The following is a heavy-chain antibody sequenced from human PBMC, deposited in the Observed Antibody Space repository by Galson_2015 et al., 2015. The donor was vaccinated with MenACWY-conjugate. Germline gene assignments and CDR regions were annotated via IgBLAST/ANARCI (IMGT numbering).Heavy chain of an antibody. J-gene: IGHJ4*02. CDR3: AKSRGASFYFDS. CDR2: INSGGSST. V-gene: IGHV3-74*01. D-gene: IGHD1-26*01. Sequence: SLRLSCAASGFIFNTYWMHWVRRAPGKGLVWVSRINSGGSSTTYADSVKDRFTISRDNAKNTLYLQMNSLRPEDTAVFYCAKSRGASFYFDSWGQGTLVTVSS. CDR1: GFIFNTYW.